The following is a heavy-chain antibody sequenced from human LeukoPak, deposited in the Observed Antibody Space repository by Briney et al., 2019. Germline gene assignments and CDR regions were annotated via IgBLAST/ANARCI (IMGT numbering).Heavy chain of an antibody. J-gene: IGHJ4*02. Sequence: GRSLRLSCTASGFTFGDYAMSWVRQAPGKGLEWIGFIRSKANGGTTEYAASLKGTFAISRDDSKSIAYLQMNSLKTEDTAVYYCARAYDWSDYYQACWGQGTLVTVSS. CDR3: ARAYDWSDYYQAC. CDR2: IRSKANGGTT. D-gene: IGHD3-22*01. CDR1: GFTFGDYA. V-gene: IGHV3-49*04.